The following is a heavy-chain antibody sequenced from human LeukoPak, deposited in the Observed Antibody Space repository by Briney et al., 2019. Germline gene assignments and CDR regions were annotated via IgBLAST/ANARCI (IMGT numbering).Heavy chain of an antibody. V-gene: IGHV1-18*01. D-gene: IGHD1-26*01. Sequence: ASVKVSCKASGYTFTSYGISWVRLAPGQGLEWMGRTSTYNGNTNYAQKLQGRVTMTTDTSTSTAYMELRSLRSDDTAVYYCARDSHNRHSGSYSGYYYYGMDVWGQGTTVTVSS. CDR2: TSTYNGNT. CDR3: ARDSHNRHSGSYSGYYYYGMDV. J-gene: IGHJ6*02. CDR1: GYTFTSYG.